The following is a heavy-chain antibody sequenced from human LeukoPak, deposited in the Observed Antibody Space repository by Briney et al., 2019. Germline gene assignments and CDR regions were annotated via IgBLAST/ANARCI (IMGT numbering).Heavy chain of an antibody. D-gene: IGHD3-22*01. Sequence: ASVKVSCKASGYTFTGYYMHWVRQAPGQGLEWMGWINPNSGGTNYAQDFHGRVTMTRDTSISTAYMELSRLRSDDTAVYYCARDARADYDSSGAIDYWGQGTLVTVSS. CDR3: ARDARADYDSSGAIDY. CDR1: GYTFTGYY. V-gene: IGHV1-2*02. CDR2: INPNSGGT. J-gene: IGHJ4*02.